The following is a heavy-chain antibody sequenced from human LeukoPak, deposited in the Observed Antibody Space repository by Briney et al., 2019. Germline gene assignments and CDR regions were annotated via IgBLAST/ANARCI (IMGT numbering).Heavy chain of an antibody. CDR1: GGSISSSSYY. J-gene: IGHJ6*03. V-gene: IGHV4-39*07. CDR3: ARDFSSSSTVYYYYYMDV. Sequence: PSETLSLTCTVSGGSISSSSYYWGWIRQPPGKGLEWIGSIYYSGSTYYNPSLKSRVTISVDTSKNQFSLKLSSVTAADTAIYYCARDFSSSSTVYYYYYMDVWGKGTTVTVSS. D-gene: IGHD6-6*01. CDR2: IYYSGST.